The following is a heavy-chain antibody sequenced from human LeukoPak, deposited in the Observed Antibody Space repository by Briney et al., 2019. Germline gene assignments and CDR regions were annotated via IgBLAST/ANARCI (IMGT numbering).Heavy chain of an antibody. CDR1: GGTFSSYA. CDR3: ARDPDYGDYSFDY. V-gene: IGHV1-69*05. J-gene: IGHJ4*02. D-gene: IGHD4-17*01. Sequence: SVKVSCKASGGTFSSYAISWVRQAPGQGLEWMGRIIPIFGTANYAQKFQGRVTITTDESTSTAYMELSSLRSEDTAVYYCARDPDYGDYSFDYWGQGTLATVSS. CDR2: IIPIFGTA.